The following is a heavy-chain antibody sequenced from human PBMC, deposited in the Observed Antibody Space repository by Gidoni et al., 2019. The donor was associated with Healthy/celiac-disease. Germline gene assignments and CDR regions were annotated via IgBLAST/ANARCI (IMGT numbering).Heavy chain of an antibody. V-gene: IGHV1-69*01. D-gene: IGHD3-16*02. CDR1: GGTFSSYA. Sequence: QVQLVQSGAEVKKPGSSVKVSCKASGGTFSSYAISWVRQAPGQGLEWMGGIIPIFGTANYAQKFQGRVTITADESTSTAYMELSSLRSEDTALYYCARGVMITFGGVIVKFYYFDYWGQGTLVTVSS. CDR2: IIPIFGTA. J-gene: IGHJ4*02. CDR3: ARGVMITFGGVIVKFYYFDY.